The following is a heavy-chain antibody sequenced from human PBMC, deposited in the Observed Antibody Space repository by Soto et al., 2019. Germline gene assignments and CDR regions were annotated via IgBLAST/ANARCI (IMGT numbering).Heavy chain of an antibody. CDR3: ARYSSSWPDYYMDV. CDR2: MNPNSGNT. D-gene: IGHD6-13*01. V-gene: IGHV1-8*01. J-gene: IGHJ6*03. Sequence: ASVKVSCKASGYTFTSYDINWVRQATGQGLEWMGWMNPNSGNTGYAQKFQGRVTMTRNTSISTAYMELSSLRSEDTAVYYCARYSSSWPDYYMDVWGKGTTVTVSS. CDR1: GYTFTSYD.